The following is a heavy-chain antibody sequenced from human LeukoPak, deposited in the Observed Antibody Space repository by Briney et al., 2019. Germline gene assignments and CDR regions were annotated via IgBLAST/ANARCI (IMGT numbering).Heavy chain of an antibody. CDR2: IIPIFGTA. D-gene: IGHD3-16*01. CDR1: GGTFSSYA. J-gene: IGHJ4*02. V-gene: IGHV1-69*13. Sequence: SVKVSCKASGGTFSSYAISWVRQAPGQGLEWMGGIIPIFGTANYAQKFQGRVTITADESTSTAYMELSSLRSEDTAVYHCARAEGLRLGEFFSWGQGTLVTVSS. CDR3: ARAEGLRLGEFFS.